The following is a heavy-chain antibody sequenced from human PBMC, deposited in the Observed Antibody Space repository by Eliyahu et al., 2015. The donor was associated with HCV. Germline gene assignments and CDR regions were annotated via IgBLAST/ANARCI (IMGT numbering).Heavy chain of an antibody. CDR3: ARDQDPRFPYGMDV. Sequence: QVQLVQSGAEVKKPGSSVXVSCKPSGGTFRTYAFSWVRQAPGQGLEWMGRIIPMLGITDYAQNFQGRVTITADKSSSTAYMELSSLRSEDTAVYYCARDQDPRFPYGMDVWGQGTTVTVSS. V-gene: IGHV1-69*04. J-gene: IGHJ6*02. CDR1: GGTFRTYA. D-gene: IGHD2-15*01. CDR2: IIPMLGIT.